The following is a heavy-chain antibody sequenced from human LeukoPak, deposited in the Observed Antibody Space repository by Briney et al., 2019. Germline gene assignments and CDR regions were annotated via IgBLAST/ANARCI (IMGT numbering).Heavy chain of an antibody. CDR1: GYTFTGYY. V-gene: IGHV1-2*02. Sequence: ASVKVSCKASGYTFTGYYMHWVRQAPGQGLEWMGWINPNSGGTNYAQKFQGRVTMTRDTSISTAYMELSRLRSDDTAVYYCASGGLRSWVNGYYFGYWGQGTLVTVSS. CDR3: ASGGLRSWVNGYYFGY. D-gene: IGHD5-12*01. CDR2: INPNSGGT. J-gene: IGHJ4*02.